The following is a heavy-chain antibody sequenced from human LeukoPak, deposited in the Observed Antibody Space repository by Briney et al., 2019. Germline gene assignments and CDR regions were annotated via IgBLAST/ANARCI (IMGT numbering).Heavy chain of an antibody. V-gene: IGHV1-69*01. CDR1: GGTFSSYA. D-gene: IGHD6-6*01. CDR2: IIPIFGTA. J-gene: IGHJ6*03. CDR3: ARDSGAARPPGGYYYYYMDV. Sequence: SVNVSCKASGGTFSSYAISWVRQAPGQGLEWMGGIIPIFGTANYAQKFQGRVTITADESTSTAYMELSSLRSEDTAVYYCARDSGAARPPGGYYYYYMDVWGKWTTVTVSS.